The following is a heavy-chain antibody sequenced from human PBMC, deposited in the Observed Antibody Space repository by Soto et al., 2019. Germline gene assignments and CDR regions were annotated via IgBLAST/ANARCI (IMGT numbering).Heavy chain of an antibody. CDR2: ITSSGNTI. CDR1: GFTFSDYY. CDR3: ATSMALPYYYFGLDV. Sequence: PGGSLRLSCVASGFTFSDYYMNWVRPAPGKGLEWISYITSSGNTIYYADSVRGRFTISRDNAKNSLYLQINSLRADDTALYYCATSMALPYYYFGLDVWGQGTTVTVSS. D-gene: IGHD3-10*01. J-gene: IGHJ6*02. V-gene: IGHV3-11*01.